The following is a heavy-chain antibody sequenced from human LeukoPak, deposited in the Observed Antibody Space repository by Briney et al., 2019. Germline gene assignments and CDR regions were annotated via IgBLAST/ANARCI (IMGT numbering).Heavy chain of an antibody. D-gene: IGHD6-13*01. CDR1: GFSFSNW. Sequence: GGSLRLSCAASGFSFSNWMSWVRQAPGHALEWVASISENEHAKPYVASVRGRFTISRDNTKNSLYLQMNSLRVEDTAVYYCARGGAAAARKRGIDYWGQGTLVTVSS. J-gene: IGHJ4*02. CDR2: ISENEHAK. CDR3: ARGGAAAARKRGIDY. V-gene: IGHV3-7*01.